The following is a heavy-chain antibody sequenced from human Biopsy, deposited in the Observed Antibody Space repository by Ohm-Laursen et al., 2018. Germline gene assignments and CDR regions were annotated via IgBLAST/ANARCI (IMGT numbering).Heavy chain of an antibody. CDR2: FRFEDRT. D-gene: IGHD1-26*01. V-gene: IGHV4-59*13. J-gene: IGHJ4*02. Sequence: PSQTLSLTCAVSGGSISNYFWTWIRQPPGQGLEWIGYFRFEDRTSYNSSLKSRITISADTSKNQFSLRLSSVTAADTAVYYCALGGGSYVNFDYWGQGTLVTVSS. CDR1: GGSISNYF. CDR3: ALGGGSYVNFDY.